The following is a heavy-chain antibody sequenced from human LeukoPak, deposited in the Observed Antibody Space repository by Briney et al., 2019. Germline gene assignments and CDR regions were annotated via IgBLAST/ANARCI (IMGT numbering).Heavy chain of an antibody. D-gene: IGHD3-22*01. V-gene: IGHV3-30*02. CDR3: ARAVDKGTGYYMDF. CDR1: GFTFSHHG. Sequence: GGSLRLSCAASGFTFSHHGMHWVRQAPGNGPESVAFILFDGSKKYFVDSVKGRFTISRDNSKNAVSLQMNNLRTEDTAMYYCARAVDKGTGYYMDFWGQGTLVTVSS. J-gene: IGHJ4*02. CDR2: ILFDGSKK.